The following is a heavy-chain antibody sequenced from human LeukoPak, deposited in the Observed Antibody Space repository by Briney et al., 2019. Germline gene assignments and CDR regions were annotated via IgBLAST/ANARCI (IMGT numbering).Heavy chain of an antibody. J-gene: IGHJ1*01. V-gene: IGHV4-59*01. CDR2: IHYSGST. D-gene: IGHD2-21*02. Sequence: SETLSLTCTVSGASISSYYWSWIRQPPGKGLESIGYIHYSGSTNYNPSLKSRVTISVDTSNNQFSLKVSSVTAADTAVYYCARGGSDHGEYFQHWGQGTLVTVSS. CDR3: ARGGSDHGEYFQH. CDR1: GASISSYY.